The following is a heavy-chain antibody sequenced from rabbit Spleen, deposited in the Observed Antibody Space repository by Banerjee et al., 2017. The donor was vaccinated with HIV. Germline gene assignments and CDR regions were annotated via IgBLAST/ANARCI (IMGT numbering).Heavy chain of an antibody. D-gene: IGHD7-1*01. CDR3: ARDTGTSFSTYGMDL. CDR2: IYPGFGIK. V-gene: IGHV1S47*01. J-gene: IGHJ6*01. Sequence: QEELVESGGGLVKPGGSLKLSCKASGIDFSSYGIHWVRQAPGKGLEWIAYIYPGFGIKNYADSMKGRFTVSSDNAQNTVFLQMTSLTASDTATYFCARDTGTSFSTYGMDLWGQGTLVTV. CDR1: GIDFSSYG.